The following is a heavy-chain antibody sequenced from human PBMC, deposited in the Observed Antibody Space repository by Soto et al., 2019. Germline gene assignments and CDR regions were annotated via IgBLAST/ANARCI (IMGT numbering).Heavy chain of an antibody. CDR2: IYYSGST. Sequence: QVQLQESGPGLVRPSQTLSLTCSVSGGAVSSSGHYWSWIRQHPVQVLEWIGYIYYSGSTYYNPSLESRLTISLDTSKNEFSLKLSSVTAADTAVYYCAREEGGTRGYYHIDVWGKGTTVTVSS. CDR3: AREEGGTRGYYHIDV. D-gene: IGHD1-1*01. CDR1: GGAVSSSGHY. V-gene: IGHV4-31*03. J-gene: IGHJ6*03.